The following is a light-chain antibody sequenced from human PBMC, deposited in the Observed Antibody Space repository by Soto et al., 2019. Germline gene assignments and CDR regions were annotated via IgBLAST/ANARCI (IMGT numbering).Light chain of an antibody. V-gene: IGKV3D-15*03. CDR3: QQYNLYSRP. Sequence: MTQAPASLCMYPQQRATLSCRASQSVSSYLAWYQQRPGQAPRLLIYGTSNRATGIPARFSGSGSGTDFTLTIIILQPEDFASYYCQQYNLYSRPLGEGSKVDI. J-gene: IGKJ1*01. CDR1: QSVSSY. CDR2: GTS.